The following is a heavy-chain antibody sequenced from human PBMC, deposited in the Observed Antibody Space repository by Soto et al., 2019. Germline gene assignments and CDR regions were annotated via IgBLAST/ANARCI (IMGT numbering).Heavy chain of an antibody. Sequence: GGSLRLSCAASGFTFSSYGMHWVRQAPGKGLEWVAVISYDGSNKYYADSVKGRFTISRDNSKNTLYLQMNSLRAEDTAVYYCAKDPRRRLNAAGLNYWGQGTLVTVSS. V-gene: IGHV3-30*18. D-gene: IGHD6-13*01. CDR1: GFTFSSYG. J-gene: IGHJ4*02. CDR2: ISYDGSNK. CDR3: AKDPRRRLNAAGLNY.